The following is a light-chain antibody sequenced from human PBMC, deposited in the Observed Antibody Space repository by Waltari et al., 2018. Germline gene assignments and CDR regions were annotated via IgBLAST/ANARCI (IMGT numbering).Light chain of an antibody. CDR1: SCDVGGYNY. Sequence: QSALTQPASVSGSPGQSITISCTGTSCDVGGYNYVSWYQQHPGKAPKLMIYEVSNRPSGVSNRFSGSKSGNTASLTISGLQAEDEADYYCSSYTSSSTPMVFGGGTKLTVL. CDR2: EVS. J-gene: IGLJ2*01. CDR3: SSYTSSSTPMV. V-gene: IGLV2-14*01.